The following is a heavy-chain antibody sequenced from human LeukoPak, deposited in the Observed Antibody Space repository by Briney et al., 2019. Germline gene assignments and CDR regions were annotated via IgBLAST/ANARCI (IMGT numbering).Heavy chain of an antibody. V-gene: IGHV3-23*01. Sequence: GGSLRLSCAASGFTFTDHAMSWVRQAPGKGLEWVSGIGGSGTSTYYADSVKGRFTISRDNSKNTLYLQMNSLRAEDTAVYYCAKSRLGYDYWGQGTLVTVSS. J-gene: IGHJ4*02. CDR1: GFTFTDHA. CDR2: IGGSGTST. CDR3: AKSRLGYDY. D-gene: IGHD5-12*01.